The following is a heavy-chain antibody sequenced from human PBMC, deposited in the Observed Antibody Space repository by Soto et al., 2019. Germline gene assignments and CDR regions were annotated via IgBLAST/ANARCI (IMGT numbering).Heavy chain of an antibody. CDR1: GGTFSSYA. J-gene: IGHJ2*01. CDR2: IIPIFCTA. CDR3: ARGSYGSGSYSVRWYFDL. D-gene: IGHD3-10*01. Sequence: QVQLVQSGAEVKKPGSSVKVSCKASGGTFSSYAISCVRQAPGQGLEWMGGIIPIFCTANYAQKCQGRVTITADESTSTAYMELSSLRSEDTAVYYCARGSYGSGSYSVRWYFDLWGRGNLVTVSS. V-gene: IGHV1-69*12.